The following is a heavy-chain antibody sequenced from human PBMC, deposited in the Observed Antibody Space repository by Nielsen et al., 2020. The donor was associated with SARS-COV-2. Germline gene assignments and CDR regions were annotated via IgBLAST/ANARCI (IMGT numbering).Heavy chain of an antibody. CDR1: GFTFSSYW. D-gene: IGHD2-21*02. CDR2: IKQDGSEK. Sequence: GESLKISCAASGFTFSSYWMSWVRQAPGKGLEWVANIKQDGSEKYYVDSVKGRFTISRDNSKNTLYLQMNSLRAEDTAVYYCARDKSVVVTAIVYYFDYWGQGTLVTVSS. CDR3: ARDKSVVVTAIVYYFDY. J-gene: IGHJ4*02. V-gene: IGHV3-7*01.